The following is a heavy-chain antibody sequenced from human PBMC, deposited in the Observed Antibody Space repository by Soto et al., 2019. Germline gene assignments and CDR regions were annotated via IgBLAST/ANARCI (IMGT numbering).Heavy chain of an antibody. V-gene: IGHV4-34*01. CDR2: INHSGST. CDR3: ASSWINYYYYYGMDV. CDR1: GGSFSGYY. J-gene: IGHJ6*02. Sequence: SETLSLTCAVYGGSFSGYYWSWIRQPPGKGLEWIGEINHSGSTNYNPSLKSRVTISVDTSKNQFSLKLSSVTAADTAVYYCASSWINYYYYYGMDVWGQGTTVTVS. D-gene: IGHD2-2*01.